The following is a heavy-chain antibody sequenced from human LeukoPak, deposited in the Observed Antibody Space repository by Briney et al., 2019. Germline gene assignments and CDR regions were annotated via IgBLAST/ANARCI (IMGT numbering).Heavy chain of an antibody. Sequence: SAKVSCNASGGTFSSYAISWVRQAPGQGLEWMGGIIPIFGTANYAQKFQGRVTITADESTSTAYMELSSLRSEDTAVYYCASGPSRCSSTSCYARLGYFQHWGQGTLVTVSS. V-gene: IGHV1-69*01. CDR1: GGTFSSYA. D-gene: IGHD2-2*01. CDR3: ASGPSRCSSTSCYARLGYFQH. CDR2: IIPIFGTA. J-gene: IGHJ1*01.